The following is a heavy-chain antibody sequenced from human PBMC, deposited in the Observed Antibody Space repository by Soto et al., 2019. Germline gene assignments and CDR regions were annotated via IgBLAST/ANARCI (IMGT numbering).Heavy chain of an antibody. D-gene: IGHD2-2*01. Sequence: GGSRRLSCAASGFTFSNYALNWVRQAPGKGLEWVALISYDGSNKYYADSVKGRFTISRESSKNTLYLQMNSLRAADTAVYYCGRWTSTSCHLGSDYWGQGTLVTVSS. CDR2: ISYDGSNK. CDR1: GFTFSNYA. V-gene: IGHV3-30-3*01. CDR3: GRWTSTSCHLGSDY. J-gene: IGHJ4*02.